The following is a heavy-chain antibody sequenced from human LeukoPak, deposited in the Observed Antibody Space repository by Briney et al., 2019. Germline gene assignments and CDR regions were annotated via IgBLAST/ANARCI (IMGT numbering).Heavy chain of an antibody. Sequence: GGSLRLSCAASGFNFNDYWMAWVRQAPGKGLKWVANINKDGSTKYYVDSVKGRFTVSRDIAKNSLYLQMNSLGAEDTAVYYCSKDQVWNYAQAFDYWGQGTLVTVSS. D-gene: IGHD1-7*01. V-gene: IGHV3-7*03. CDR3: SKDQVWNYAQAFDY. CDR1: GFNFNDYW. J-gene: IGHJ4*02. CDR2: INKDGSTK.